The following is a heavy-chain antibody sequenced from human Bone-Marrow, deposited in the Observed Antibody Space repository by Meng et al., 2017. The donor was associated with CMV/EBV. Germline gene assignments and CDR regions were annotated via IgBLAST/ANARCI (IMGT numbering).Heavy chain of an antibody. CDR3: VRGGRSTSCSTG. CDR2: VSGNGGRT. V-gene: IGHV3-23*01. D-gene: IGHD2-2*02. CDR1: GFTFRDYG. J-gene: IGHJ4*02. Sequence: GGSLRLSCAASGFTFRDYGMNWVRQAPGKGLEWVSTVSGNGGRTDYADSVKGRFTISRDNSKNTLCLQMNSLRADDTAIYYCVRGGRSTSCSTGWGQGTLVTVSS.